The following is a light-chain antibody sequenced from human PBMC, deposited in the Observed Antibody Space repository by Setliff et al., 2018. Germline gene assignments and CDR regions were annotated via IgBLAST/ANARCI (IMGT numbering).Light chain of an antibody. CDR3: LSWDSRLSASL. Sequence: SALTQPPSVSAAPGQRVTISCSGSTSNIGSNYVSWYQQLPGTAPKLLIYDNNERPSEIPDRFSGSKSGTSATLDIAGLQTGDEADYYCLSWDSRLSASLFGGGTKGTVL. J-gene: IGLJ2*01. CDR2: DNN. V-gene: IGLV1-51*01. CDR1: TSNIGSNY.